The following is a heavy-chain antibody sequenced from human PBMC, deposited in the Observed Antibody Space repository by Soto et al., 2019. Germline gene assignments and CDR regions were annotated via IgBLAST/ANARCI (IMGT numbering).Heavy chain of an antibody. Sequence: PGGSLRLSCAASGFTFDDYAMHWVRQAPGKGLEWVSGISWNSGSIGYADSVKGRFTISRDNAKNSLYLQMNSLRAEDTALYYCAKDTLATIYSYFDYWGQGTLVTVS. CDR1: GFTFDDYA. V-gene: IGHV3-9*01. D-gene: IGHD5-12*01. CDR3: AKDTLATIYSYFDY. CDR2: ISWNSGSI. J-gene: IGHJ4*02.